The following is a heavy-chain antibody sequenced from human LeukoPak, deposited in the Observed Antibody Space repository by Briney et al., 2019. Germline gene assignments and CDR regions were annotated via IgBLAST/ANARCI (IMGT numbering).Heavy chain of an antibody. CDR2: ISDSSAYM. Sequence: GGSLRLSCAASGFTFSGYSMNWVRQAPGKGLEWVSSISDSSAYMYYADSVKGRFTISRDNAKNSLYQQMSSLRADHTAVYYCARWFCSGGSCYHDYWGQGTPVTVSS. CDR1: GFTFSGYS. J-gene: IGHJ4*02. CDR3: ARWFCSGGSCYHDY. V-gene: IGHV3-21*01. D-gene: IGHD2-15*01.